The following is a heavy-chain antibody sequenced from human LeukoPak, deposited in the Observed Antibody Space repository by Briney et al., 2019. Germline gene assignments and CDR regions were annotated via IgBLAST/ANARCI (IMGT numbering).Heavy chain of an antibody. CDR2: IYSSGST. J-gene: IGHJ4*02. D-gene: IGHD5-24*01. CDR3: ARADGYTSPLDY. V-gene: IGHV4-4*07. Sequence: SETLSLTCTVSGGPISSFYWTWIRQPAGKGLEWIGRIYSSGSTNYNPSLKSRVTMSLDTPQNDFSLKLSSVTAADTAVYYCARADGYTSPLDYWGQGTLVTVSS. CDR1: GGPISSFY.